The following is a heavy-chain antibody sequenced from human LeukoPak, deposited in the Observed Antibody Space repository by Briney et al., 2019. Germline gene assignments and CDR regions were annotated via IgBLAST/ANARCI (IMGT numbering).Heavy chain of an antibody. D-gene: IGHD3-22*01. V-gene: IGHV1-18*01. CDR3: ARLKSNYYDSNGYYDY. J-gene: IGHJ4*02. CDR2: ISAYNGNT. CDR1: GFTFTTYG. Sequence: ASVKVSCTASGFTFTTYGISWVRQAPGQGLEWMGWISAYNGNTNYAQKLQGRVTMATETSTSTAYMQLRSLRSDDTAVYYCARLKSNYYDSNGYYDYWGQGTLVTVSS.